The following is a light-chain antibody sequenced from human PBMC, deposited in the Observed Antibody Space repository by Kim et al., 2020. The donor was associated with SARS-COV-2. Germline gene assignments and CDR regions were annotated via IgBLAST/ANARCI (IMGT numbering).Light chain of an antibody. CDR1: QRISTW. Sequence: DIQMTQSPSSVSASVGDRVTITCRASQRISTWVAWYRHKPGKAPDLLIYDTSNLQSGVPSRFSGSGSGTDFTLTISSLQPEDCATYFCQQSSKFPLTFGGGTKVDIK. CDR2: DTS. CDR3: QQSSKFPLT. J-gene: IGKJ4*01. V-gene: IGKV1-12*01.